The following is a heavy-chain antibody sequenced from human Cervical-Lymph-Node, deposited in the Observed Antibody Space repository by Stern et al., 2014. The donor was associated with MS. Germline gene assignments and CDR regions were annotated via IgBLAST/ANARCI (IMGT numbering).Heavy chain of an antibody. Sequence: EVKLEESGGGLVQPGGSLRLSCAASGFTFSSYAMSWVRQAPGQGLEWVSAIIGSGGSAYYADSVKSRFTISRDNSKNTLYLQMNSLRAEDTAVYYCAKGIYGMDFWGQGTPVTVSS. V-gene: IGHV3-23*04. CDR3: AKGIYGMDF. CDR2: IIGSGGSA. CDR1: GFTFSSYA. J-gene: IGHJ6*02.